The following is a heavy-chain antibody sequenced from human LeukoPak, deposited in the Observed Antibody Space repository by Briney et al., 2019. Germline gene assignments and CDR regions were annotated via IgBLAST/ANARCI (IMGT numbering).Heavy chain of an antibody. CDR3: AKSSSHAFDI. CDR1: GFTFSSSG. Sequence: PGGSLRLSCAASGFTFSSSGMHWVRQAPGKGLEWVAFIRYDGSDKYYADSVKGRFTISRDNSKNTLYLQMNSLRVEDTAVYYCAKSSSHAFDIWGQGTMVTVSS. V-gene: IGHV3-30*02. D-gene: IGHD6-19*01. CDR2: IRYDGSDK. J-gene: IGHJ3*02.